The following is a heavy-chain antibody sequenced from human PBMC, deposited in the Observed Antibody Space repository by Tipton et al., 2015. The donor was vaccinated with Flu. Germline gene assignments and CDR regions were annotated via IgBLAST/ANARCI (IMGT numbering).Heavy chain of an antibody. J-gene: IGHJ3*02. CDR3: AKHCSGGSCPHAFDI. CDR2: INHSGST. Sequence: LRLSCAVYGGSFGGYYWSWIRQPPGKGLEWVGEINHSGSTNYNPSLKSRVTISVDTSKNQFSLKLTSVTAADTAVYYCAKHCSGGSCPHAFDIWGQGTMVTVSS. D-gene: IGHD2-15*01. CDR1: GGSFGGYY. V-gene: IGHV4-34*01.